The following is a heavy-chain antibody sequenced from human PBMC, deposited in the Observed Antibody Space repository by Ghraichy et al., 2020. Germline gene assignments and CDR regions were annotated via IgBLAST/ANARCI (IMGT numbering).Heavy chain of an antibody. J-gene: IGHJ4*02. CDR3: ARGLGDYYDSSGYGDY. V-gene: IGHV4-31*03. CDR1: GGSISSGGYY. D-gene: IGHD3-22*01. Sequence: SETLSLTCTVSGGSISSGGYYWSWIRQHPGKGLEWIGYIYYSGSTYYNPSLKSRVTISVDTSKNQFSLKLSSVTAADTAVYYCARGLGDYYDSSGYGDYWGQGTLVTVSS. CDR2: IYYSGST.